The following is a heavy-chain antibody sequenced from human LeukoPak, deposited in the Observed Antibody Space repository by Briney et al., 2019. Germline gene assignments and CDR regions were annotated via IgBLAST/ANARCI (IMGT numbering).Heavy chain of an antibody. Sequence: SETLSLTCTVSGGSIRSYYWSWLRQPPGKGLEWIAYIYYSGSTNYNPSLKSRVTISVDTSKNPFSLKLSSVTAADTAVYYCARVYYSNSYDYWYFDLWGRGTLVTVSS. J-gene: IGHJ2*01. CDR1: GGSIRSYY. V-gene: IGHV4-59*01. D-gene: IGHD6-13*01. CDR2: IYYSGST. CDR3: ARVYYSNSYDYWYFDL.